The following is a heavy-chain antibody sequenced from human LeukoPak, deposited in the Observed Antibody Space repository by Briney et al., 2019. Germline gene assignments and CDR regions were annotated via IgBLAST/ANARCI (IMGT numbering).Heavy chain of an antibody. CDR2: ISCSGGST. CDR3: AKDGSRQWRVRGADY. D-gene: IGHD6-19*01. CDR1: GFTFSSYA. J-gene: IGHJ4*02. Sequence: GGSLRLSCAASGFTFSSYAMSWVRQAPGKGLEWVSAISCSGGSTYYADSVKGRFTISRDNSKNTLYLQMNSLRGEDRAVHYCAKDGSRQWRVRGADYWGQGTLVTVSS. V-gene: IGHV3-23*01.